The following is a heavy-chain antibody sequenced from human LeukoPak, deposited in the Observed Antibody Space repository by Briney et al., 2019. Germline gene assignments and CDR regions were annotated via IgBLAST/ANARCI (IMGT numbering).Heavy chain of an antibody. CDR1: GFTFTSYA. Sequence: GGSLRLSCAASGFTFTSYAMTWVRQALGKGLEWVSAISRSGDYTYYADSVRGRFTISRDNSKNTLYLQLSSLRAEDTAVYYCAKLPTSGGDYVYMDYWGQGTLVTVSS. J-gene: IGHJ4*02. CDR2: ISRSGDYT. CDR3: AKLPTSGGDYVYMDY. V-gene: IGHV3-23*01. D-gene: IGHD3-16*01.